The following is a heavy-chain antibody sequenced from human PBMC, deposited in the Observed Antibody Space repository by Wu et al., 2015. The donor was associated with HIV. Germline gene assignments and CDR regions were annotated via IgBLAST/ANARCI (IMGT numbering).Heavy chain of an antibody. V-gene: IGHV1-69*05. CDR1: GYTFTGYY. D-gene: IGHD5-12*01. CDR3: ARNTDSVATSLYSLGV. J-gene: IGHJ6*02. Sequence: QLVQSGVEVKKPGASMKVSCKASGYTFTGYYLHWVRQAPGQGLEWMGGINPLFGTTKYAQNFQGRVRITTDDSKSTAYMEMSSLRSEDTAVYYCARNTDSVATSLYSLGVWGQGTTVTVSS. CDR2: INPLFGTT.